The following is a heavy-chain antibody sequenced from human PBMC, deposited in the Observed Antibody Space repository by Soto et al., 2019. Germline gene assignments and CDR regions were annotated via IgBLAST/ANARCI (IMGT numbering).Heavy chain of an antibody. CDR1: GFTISSNS. J-gene: IGHJ5*02. Sequence: ELQVVESGGGLVQHGGSLRLSCAASGFTISSNSMNWVRQAPGKGLEWISYISSSSSTIYADSVKGRFTISRDNAKNSLYLQMNSLRDEDTAVYYCARVIWSGHLTSDLWGQGTLVTVSS. D-gene: IGHD3-3*01. V-gene: IGHV3-48*02. CDR2: ISSSSSTI. CDR3: ARVIWSGHLTSDL.